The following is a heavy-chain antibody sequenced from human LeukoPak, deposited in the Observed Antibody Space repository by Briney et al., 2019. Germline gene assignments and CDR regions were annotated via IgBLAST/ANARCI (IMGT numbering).Heavy chain of an antibody. CDR3: ARESGSSYDY. CDR2: ISSSGSTK. V-gene: IGHV3-48*03. CDR1: GFTFSSYE. J-gene: IGHJ4*02. Sequence: GGFLRLSCAASGFTFSSYEMNWVRQAPGKGLEWVSYISSSGSTKYHADSVKGRFTISRDNAKNSLYLQMNSLRAEDTAVYYCARESGSSYDYWGQGTLVTVSS. D-gene: IGHD1-26*01.